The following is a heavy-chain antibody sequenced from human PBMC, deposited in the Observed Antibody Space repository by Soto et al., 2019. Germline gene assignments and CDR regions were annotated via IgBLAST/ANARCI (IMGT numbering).Heavy chain of an antibody. CDR2: IHNSGTT. D-gene: IGHD6-19*01. V-gene: IGHV4-31*03. Sequence: QVQLQESGPGLVKPSQTLSLTCTVSGGSITNDDYYWNWIRQLPGKGLEWIGYIHNSGTTDSNPSLKSRVTLSVDTSKSQFSLKLSSVTAADTAVYFCARQKQWLSPFDDWGQGTLVTVSS. J-gene: IGHJ4*02. CDR3: ARQKQWLSPFDD. CDR1: GGSITNDDYY.